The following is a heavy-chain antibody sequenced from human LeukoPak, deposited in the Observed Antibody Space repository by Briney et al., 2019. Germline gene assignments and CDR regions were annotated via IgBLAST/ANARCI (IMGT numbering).Heavy chain of an antibody. CDR1: GGSISSYY. D-gene: IGHD4-17*01. V-gene: IGHV4-59*01. CDR2: MYYSGNT. J-gene: IGHJ4*02. CDR3: ASMTTVTYFDY. Sequence: SETLSLTCTVSGGSISSYYWSWIRQPPGKGLEWIGYMYYSGNTNYNPSLKSRVTISVDTSKNQFSLKLSSVTAADTAIYYCASMTTVTYFDYWGQGTLVTVSS.